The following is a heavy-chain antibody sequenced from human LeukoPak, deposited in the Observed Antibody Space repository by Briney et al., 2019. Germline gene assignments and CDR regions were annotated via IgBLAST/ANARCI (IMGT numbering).Heavy chain of an antibody. CDR1: GFTFSSYA. J-gene: IGHJ4*02. CDR3: VKDQSEDSSSWEGRGY. V-gene: IGHV3-64D*09. CDR2: ISSNGGST. Sequence: PGGSLRLPCSASGFTFSSYAMHWVRQAPGKGLEYVSAISSNGGSTYYADSVKGRFTISRDNSKNTLYLQMSSLRAEDTAVYYCVKDQSEDSSSWEGRGYWGQGTLVTVSS. D-gene: IGHD6-13*01.